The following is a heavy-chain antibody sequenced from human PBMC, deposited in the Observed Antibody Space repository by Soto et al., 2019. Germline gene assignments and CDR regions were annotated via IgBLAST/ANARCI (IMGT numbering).Heavy chain of an antibody. D-gene: IGHD3-16*01. Sequence: EVQLVESGGGLVQPGGALRLSCAASGFTFSTYCMTWVRQAPGKGLEWLAHIKKDGSDKYYVDSVKGRFTISRDNAKNSLYLQMNSLRAEDTAVYYCARDLGGGTTPDYWGQGTLVTVSS. CDR2: IKKDGSDK. CDR3: ARDLGGGTTPDY. V-gene: IGHV3-7*04. J-gene: IGHJ4*02. CDR1: GFTFSTYC.